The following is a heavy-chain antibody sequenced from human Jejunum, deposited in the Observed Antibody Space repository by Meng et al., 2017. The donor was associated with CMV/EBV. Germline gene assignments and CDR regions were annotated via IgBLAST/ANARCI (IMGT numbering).Heavy chain of an antibody. CDR2: ISGGGDSI. J-gene: IGHJ5*02. CDR1: GFTFSGYY. V-gene: IGHV3-11*01. CDR3: ARDPRNKGFDP. Sequence: LSCEGSGFTFSGYYMTWIRQAPGRGLEWLSYISGGGDSIHYADSVRGRFTVSRDNAKNSLFLQMNSLRDEDTAVYYCARDPRNKGFDPWGQGTLVTVSS.